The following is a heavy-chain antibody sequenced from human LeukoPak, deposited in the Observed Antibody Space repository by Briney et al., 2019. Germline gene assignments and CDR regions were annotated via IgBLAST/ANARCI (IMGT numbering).Heavy chain of an antibody. CDR3: ARSSITMVRGVIKSTTSWYHYYNMDV. CDR1: GFTFRSYW. D-gene: IGHD3-10*01. J-gene: IGHJ6*03. CDR2: IKHDGSEK. V-gene: IGHV3-7*01. Sequence: GRSLRLSCTASGFTFRSYWMSWVRQAPGKGLEWVANIKHDGSEKYYVDSVKGRFTISRDNAKNSLYLQMNSLRAEDTAVYYCARSSITMVRGVIKSTTSWYHYYNMDVWGKGTTVTVSS.